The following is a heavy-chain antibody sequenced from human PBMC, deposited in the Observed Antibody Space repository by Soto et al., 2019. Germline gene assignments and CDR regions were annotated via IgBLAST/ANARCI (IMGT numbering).Heavy chain of an antibody. D-gene: IGHD6-6*01. CDR2: ISYDGSNK. V-gene: IGHV3-30-3*01. CDR3: ARARQQLVLIDY. CDR1: GFSLSSYA. Sequence: GSLRLSGAASGFSLSSYAMPWVRQAPGKGLEWVSVISYDGSNKYYADSVKGRFTISRDNSKNTPYLQMNSLRAEDTAVYYCARARQQLVLIDYWGQGTLVTVSS. J-gene: IGHJ4*02.